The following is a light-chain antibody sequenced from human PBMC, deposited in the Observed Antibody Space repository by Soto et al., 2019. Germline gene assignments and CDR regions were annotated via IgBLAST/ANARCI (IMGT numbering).Light chain of an antibody. CDR1: QSVGGY. V-gene: IGKV3-11*01. J-gene: IGKJ4*01. Sequence: EIVLTQSPATLSLSPGERATLSCRASQSVGGYLDWYQQKPGQAPRLLIYDASNRASGIPARFSGSGSGTDFTLTIGSPEPEDLAVYYCHQRSNWPPLTFGGGTKVEIK. CDR3: HQRSNWPPLT. CDR2: DAS.